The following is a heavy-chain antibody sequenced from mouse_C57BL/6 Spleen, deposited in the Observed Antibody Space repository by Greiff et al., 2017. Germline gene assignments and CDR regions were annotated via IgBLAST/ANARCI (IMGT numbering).Heavy chain of an antibody. CDR1: GYTFTSYW. CDR3: ARTTGYYAMDY. CDR2: IDPSDSYT. D-gene: IGHD4-1*01. Sequence: QVQLKQPGAELVMPGASVKLSCKASGYTFTSYWMHWVKQRPGQGLEWIGEIDPSDSYTNYNQKFKGKSTLTVDKSSSTAYMQLSSLTSEDSAVYYGARTTGYYAMDYWGQGTSVTVSS. V-gene: IGHV1-69*01. J-gene: IGHJ4*01.